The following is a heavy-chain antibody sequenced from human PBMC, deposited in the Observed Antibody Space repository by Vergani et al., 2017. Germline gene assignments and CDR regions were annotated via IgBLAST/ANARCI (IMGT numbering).Heavy chain of an antibody. Sequence: EVQLLESGGGLVQPGGSLRLSCAASGFNFRSYHMSWVRQAPGKGLEWVSSISSSDSRTYYADSVRGRVTISRDNSKNTVYLQKDDLRAEDTAVYYCAKDLSVVEAADDFRGQGTLVTVSS. CDR1: GFNFRSYH. D-gene: IGHD6-13*01. CDR3: AKDLSVVEAADDF. J-gene: IGHJ4*02. CDR2: ISSSDSRT. V-gene: IGHV3-23*01.